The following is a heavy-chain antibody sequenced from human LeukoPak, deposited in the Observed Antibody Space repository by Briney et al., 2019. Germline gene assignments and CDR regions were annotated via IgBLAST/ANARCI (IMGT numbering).Heavy chain of an antibody. CDR2: IYYSGST. Sequence: PSETLSLPCTVSGGSISSSSYYWGWIRQPPGKGLEWIGSIYYSGSTYYNPSLKSRVTISVDTSKNQFSLKLSSVTAADTAVYYCARSSTSCYLSWGQGTLVTVSS. CDR3: ARSSTSCYLS. CDR1: GGSISSSSYY. J-gene: IGHJ4*02. D-gene: IGHD2-2*01. V-gene: IGHV4-39*01.